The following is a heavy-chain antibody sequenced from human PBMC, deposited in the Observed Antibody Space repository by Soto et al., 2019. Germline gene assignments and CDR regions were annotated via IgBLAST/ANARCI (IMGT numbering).Heavy chain of an antibody. CDR3: AHRPLVGAAI. D-gene: IGHD1-26*01. Sequence: QVQLQESGPGLVKPSGTLSLPCAVFGGSISNSNWWTWVRQPPGKGLDWIGEIFHTGRTNFKSSLMGRVTLSVDKANNQFPLTPSSMTAADTAVYYCAHRPLVGAAIWGQGTLVSVPS. CDR2: IFHTGRT. V-gene: IGHV4-4*02. CDR1: GGSISNSNW. J-gene: IGHJ4*02.